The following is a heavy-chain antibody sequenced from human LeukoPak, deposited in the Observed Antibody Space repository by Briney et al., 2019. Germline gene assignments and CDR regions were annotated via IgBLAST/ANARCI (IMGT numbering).Heavy chain of an antibody. Sequence: TGGSLRLSCAASGFTFSSYGMHWVRQAPGKGLEWVAVIWYDGSNKYYADSVKGRFTISRDNSKNTLYLQMNSLRAEDTAVYYCAKDPSAAGHRDYYYYMDVWGKGTTVTVSS. V-gene: IGHV3-33*06. J-gene: IGHJ6*03. D-gene: IGHD6-13*01. CDR1: GFTFSSYG. CDR3: AKDPSAAGHRDYYYYMDV. CDR2: IWYDGSNK.